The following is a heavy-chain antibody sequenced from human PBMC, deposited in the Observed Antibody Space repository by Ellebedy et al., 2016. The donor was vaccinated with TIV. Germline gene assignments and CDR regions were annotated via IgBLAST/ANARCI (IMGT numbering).Heavy chain of an antibody. CDR2: INPNSGGT. CDR3: ARSLYLGGTDRHYYGMDV. D-gene: IGHD2-2*02. J-gene: IGHJ6*02. V-gene: IGHV1-2*04. CDR1: GYTFTGYY. Sequence: AASVKVSCKASGYTFTGYYMHWVRQAPGQGLEWMGWINPNSGGTNYAQKFQGWVTLTRDTSISTAYMELSRLRSDDTAVYYCARSLYLGGTDRHYYGMDVWGQGTTVTVSS.